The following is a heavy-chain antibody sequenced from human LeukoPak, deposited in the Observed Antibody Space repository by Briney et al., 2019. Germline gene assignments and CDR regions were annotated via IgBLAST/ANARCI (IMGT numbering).Heavy chain of an antibody. J-gene: IGHJ4*02. V-gene: IGHV4-4*07. D-gene: IGHD3-10*01. CDR3: ARDLSGSLYFDY. Sequence: PSETLSLTCTVSGASISSYYYNWIRQTAGRGLEWIGRLYISGSTDYNPSLKSRVTILVDTSNNQFSLNLNSVTAADTAVYFCARDLSGSLYFDYWGQGVLVTVSS. CDR1: GASISSYY. CDR2: LYISGST.